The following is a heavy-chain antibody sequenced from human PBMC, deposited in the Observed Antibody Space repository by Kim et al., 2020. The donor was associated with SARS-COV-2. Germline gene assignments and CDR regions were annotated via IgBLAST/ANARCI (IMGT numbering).Heavy chain of an antibody. D-gene: IGHD6-19*01. V-gene: IGHV3-43*02. Sequence: GGSLRLSCAASGFTFDDYAMHWVRQVPGKGLEWVSLISRDGDSRYYADSVKGRFTISRDNSKNSLYLQMNSLTTEDTALYFCTRQWLIHGSFDYWGQGTLVTVSS. CDR3: TRQWLIHGSFDY. CDR1: GFTFDDYA. J-gene: IGHJ4*02. CDR2: ISRDGDSR.